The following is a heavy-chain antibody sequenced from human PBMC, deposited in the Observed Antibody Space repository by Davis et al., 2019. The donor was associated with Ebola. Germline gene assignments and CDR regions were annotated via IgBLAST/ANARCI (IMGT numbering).Heavy chain of an antibody. CDR3: ASELLGDDRIFDY. CDR1: GGSISSGAYC. Sequence: MPGGSLRLSCSVSGGSISSGAYCGGWIRQPPGRGPEWIGSIPYSGSTYYNPSLKSRVTISLDTSKNQFSLKLTSVTAADTAVNYCASELLGDDRIFDYWGQGTLVTVSS. V-gene: IGHV4-39*07. CDR2: IPYSGST. J-gene: IGHJ4*02. D-gene: IGHD2-21*02.